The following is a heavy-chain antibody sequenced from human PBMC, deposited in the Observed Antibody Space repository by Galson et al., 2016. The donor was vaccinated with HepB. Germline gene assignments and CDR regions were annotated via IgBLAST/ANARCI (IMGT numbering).Heavy chain of an antibody. Sequence: NGAITYYADSVKGRFTISRDNSRNTLYLQMSSLTTEDTAVYYCVKDQGGTWGAFDIWGQGTLVTVSS. CDR3: VKDQGGTWGAFDI. D-gene: IGHD3-16*01. J-gene: IGHJ3*02. V-gene: IGHV3-64D*06. CDR2: NGAIT.